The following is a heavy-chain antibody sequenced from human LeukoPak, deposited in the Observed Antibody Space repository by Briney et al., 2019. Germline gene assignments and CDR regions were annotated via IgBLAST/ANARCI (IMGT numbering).Heavy chain of an antibody. J-gene: IGHJ4*02. CDR1: GGSISSSNW. D-gene: IGHD3-10*01. CDR2: IYHSGST. CDR3: ARVQSRGGYFDY. Sequence: SGTLSLTCAVSGGSISSSNWWSWVRPPPGKGVEWICEIYHSGSTNYDPSLKSRVTISVDTSKNQCSLKLSSVTAADRAVYYCARVQSRGGYFDYWGQGTLVTVSS. V-gene: IGHV4-4*02.